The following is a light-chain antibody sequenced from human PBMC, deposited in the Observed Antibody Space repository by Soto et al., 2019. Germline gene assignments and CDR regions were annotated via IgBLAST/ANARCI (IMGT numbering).Light chain of an antibody. J-gene: IGKJ2*01. CDR2: GVS. CDR3: QSYNDWPFA. V-gene: IGKV3-15*01. CDR1: ESLSYF. Sequence: EIVLTQSPATLSVSPGERVTLSCRASESLSYFLAWYQHKPGQSPRLLIYGVSTRVAGVPSRFSGGGSATDFTLTIICLQSEDFAVYYCQSYNDWPFAFGQGTKLEI.